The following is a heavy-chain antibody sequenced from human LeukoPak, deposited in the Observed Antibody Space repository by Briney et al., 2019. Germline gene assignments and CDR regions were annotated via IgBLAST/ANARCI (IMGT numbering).Heavy chain of an antibody. CDR2: ISSSSSYI. J-gene: IGHJ3*02. D-gene: IGHD5-12*01. V-gene: IGHV3-21*01. Sequence: PGGSLRLSCAASGFTFSSYAMSWVRQAPGKGLEWVSSISSSSSYIYYADSVKGRFTISRDNAKNSLYLQMNSLRAEDTAVYYCARDLPHSGYEPSPKDAFDIWGQGTMVTVSS. CDR1: GFTFSSYA. CDR3: ARDLPHSGYEPSPKDAFDI.